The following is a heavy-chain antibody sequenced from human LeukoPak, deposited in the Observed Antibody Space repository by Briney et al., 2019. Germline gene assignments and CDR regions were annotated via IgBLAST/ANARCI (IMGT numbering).Heavy chain of an antibody. D-gene: IGHD6-6*01. CDR3: ARLDEYSSSSRYYGMDV. CDR1: GGTFSSYG. V-gene: IGHV1-69*13. J-gene: IGHJ6*02. Sequence: ASVKVSCKASGGTFSSYGISWVRQAPGQGLEWMGGIIPIFGTANYAQKFQGRVTITADESTSTAYMELSSLRSEDTAVYYCARLDEYSSSSRYYGMDVWGQGTTVSVSS. CDR2: IIPIFGTA.